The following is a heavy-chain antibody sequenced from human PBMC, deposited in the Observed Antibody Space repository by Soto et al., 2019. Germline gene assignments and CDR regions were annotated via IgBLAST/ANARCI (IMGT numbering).Heavy chain of an antibody. V-gene: IGHV3-33*08. CDR2: IWYDGSNK. CDR3: AREYMGDAFDI. CDR1: GFTFSSYS. J-gene: IGHJ3*02. Sequence: GGSLRLSCAASGFTFSSYSMNWVRLAPGKGLEWVAVIWYDGSNKYYADSVKGRFTISRDNSKNTLYLQMNSLRAEDTAVYYCAREYMGDAFDIWGQGTMVTVSS. D-gene: IGHD3-10*01.